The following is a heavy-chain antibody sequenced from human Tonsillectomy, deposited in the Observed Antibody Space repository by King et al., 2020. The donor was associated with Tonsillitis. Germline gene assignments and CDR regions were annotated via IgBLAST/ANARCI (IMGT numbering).Heavy chain of an antibody. J-gene: IGHJ4*02. Sequence: TLKESGPTLVKPTQTLTLTCTFSGVSLSTSGVGVAWIRQPPGKALEWLALIYWDDDERYSPSLKSRLTVTKDTSRNQVVLTMTMMDPMDTGTYYCAHTAMASIDYWGQGTLVTVSS. CDR3: AHTAMASIDY. D-gene: IGHD5-18*01. CDR1: GVSLSTSGVG. V-gene: IGHV2-5*02. CDR2: IYWDDDE.